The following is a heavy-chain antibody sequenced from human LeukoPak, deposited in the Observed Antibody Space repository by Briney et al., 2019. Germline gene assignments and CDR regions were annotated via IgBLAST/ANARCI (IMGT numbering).Heavy chain of an antibody. J-gene: IGHJ6*03. CDR2: TYYRSKWYN. Sequence: SQTLSLTCAISGDSVSSNSAAWNWIRQSPSRGLEWLGRTYYRSKWYNDYAVSVKSRITINPDTSKNQFSLQLNSVTPEDTAVYYCARDQRSGYSGYDYYYYYYMDVWGKGTTVTVSS. D-gene: IGHD5-12*01. CDR1: GDSVSSNSAA. V-gene: IGHV6-1*01. CDR3: ARDQRSGYSGYDYYYYYYMDV.